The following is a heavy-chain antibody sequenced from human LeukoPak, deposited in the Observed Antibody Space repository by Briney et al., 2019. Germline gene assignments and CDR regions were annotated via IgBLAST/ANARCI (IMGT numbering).Heavy chain of an antibody. D-gene: IGHD1-7*01. Sequence: SEPLSLTCTVSGGSISGYYWSWIRQPPGKGLEWIGYIYSSGSTNYNPSLKSRVTISVDTSENQFSLKLSSVTAADTAVFYCARHGGNYARSNWFDPWGQGTLVTVSS. CDR2: IYSSGST. J-gene: IGHJ5*02. CDR3: ARHGGNYARSNWFDP. V-gene: IGHV4-59*08. CDR1: GGSISGYY.